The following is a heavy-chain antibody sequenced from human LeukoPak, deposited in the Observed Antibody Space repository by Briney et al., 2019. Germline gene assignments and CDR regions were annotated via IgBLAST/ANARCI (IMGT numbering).Heavy chain of an antibody. CDR2: IYYSGST. J-gene: IGHJ4*02. CDR1: GVSISSISYY. Sequence: SETLSLTCTVSGVSISSISYYWGWIRQPPGKGLEGIGSIYYSGSTYYNPCLKSRGTISVDTSKNQFSLKLSSVTAADTAVYYCARAVDTAMAPGGFYDYWGQGTLVTV. D-gene: IGHD5-18*01. CDR3: ARAVDTAMAPGGFYDY. V-gene: IGHV4-39*07.